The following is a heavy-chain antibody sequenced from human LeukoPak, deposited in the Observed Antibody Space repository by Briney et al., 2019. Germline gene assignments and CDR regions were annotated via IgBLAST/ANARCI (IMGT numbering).Heavy chain of an antibody. D-gene: IGHD6-19*01. V-gene: IGHV3-53*01. CDR1: GFTVSSNY. CDR3: ARVGQAVAANPGGDY. Sequence: GGSLRLSCAASGFTVSSNYMSWVRQAPGKGLEWVSVIYSGGSTYYADSVKGRFTISRDNSKNTLYLQMNSLRAEDTAVYYCARVGQAVAANPGGDYWGQGTLVTVSS. J-gene: IGHJ4*02. CDR2: IYSGGST.